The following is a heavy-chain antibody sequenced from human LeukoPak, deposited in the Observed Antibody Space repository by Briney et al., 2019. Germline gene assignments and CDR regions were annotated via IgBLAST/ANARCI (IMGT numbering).Heavy chain of an antibody. CDR2: IIPIFGTA. D-gene: IGHD2-2*01. Sequence: SVKVSCKASGGTFSSYAISWVRQAPGQGLEWMGGIIPIFGTANYAQKFQCRVTITADESTSTAYMELSSLRSEDTAVYYCAREYCSSTSCYVRYFDYWGQGTLVTVSS. J-gene: IGHJ4*02. V-gene: IGHV1-69*13. CDR3: AREYCSSTSCYVRYFDY. CDR1: GGTFSSYA.